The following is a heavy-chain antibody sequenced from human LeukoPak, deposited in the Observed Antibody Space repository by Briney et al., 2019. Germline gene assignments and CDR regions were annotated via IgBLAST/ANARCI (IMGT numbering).Heavy chain of an antibody. Sequence: QSGGSLRLSCAASGFTFSSYGMHWVRQAPGKGLEWVAVISYDGSNKYYADSVKGRFTISRDNSKNTLYLQMDSLRAEDTAVYYCAKDDRDGYNKRTLDYWGQGTLVTVSS. D-gene: IGHD5-24*01. V-gene: IGHV3-30*18. CDR1: GFTFSSYG. J-gene: IGHJ4*02. CDR3: AKDDRDGYNKRTLDY. CDR2: ISYDGSNK.